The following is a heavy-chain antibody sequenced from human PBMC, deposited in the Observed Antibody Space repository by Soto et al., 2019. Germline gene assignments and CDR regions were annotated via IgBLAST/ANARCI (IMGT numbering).Heavy chain of an antibody. CDR1: GGSISSGYYY. CDR2: IYYSGNT. V-gene: IGHV4-30-4*01. D-gene: IGHD1-26*01. CDR3: AREGFSGSYMAAHYYYYGMDV. J-gene: IGHJ6*02. Sequence: SETLSLTCSVSGGSISSGYYYWSWIRQPPGKGLEWIGNIYYSGNTYYNPSLKSRLIISIDTSKNQFSPKVGSVTAADTAVYYCAREGFSGSYMAAHYYYYGMDVWGQGTTVTVSS.